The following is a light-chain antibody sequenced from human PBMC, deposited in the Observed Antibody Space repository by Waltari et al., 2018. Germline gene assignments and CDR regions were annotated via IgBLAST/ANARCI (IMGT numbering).Light chain of an antibody. V-gene: IGLV2-14*03. CDR2: DFF. Sequence: SALTQPASVSGSPGQSITISCAGTSSDIGANEYVSWYQQHPDKAPKLIIHDFFNRPSGISNRFSGSKSANTASLTITGLQAEDEADYYCCAYTIRSTLVFGGGTRVTVL. J-gene: IGLJ3*02. CDR3: CAYTIRSTLV. CDR1: SSDIGANEY.